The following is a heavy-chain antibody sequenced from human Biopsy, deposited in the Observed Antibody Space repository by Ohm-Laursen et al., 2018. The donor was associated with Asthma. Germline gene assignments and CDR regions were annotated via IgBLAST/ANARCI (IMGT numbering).Heavy chain of an antibody. CDR1: GGSISSFY. J-gene: IGHJ4*02. CDR3: VRAVRNEQWLAPFDY. CDR2: VYWTGST. Sequence: PSGTLSLTCSVCGGSISSFYWSWIRQSPEKGLEWMGYVYWTGSTNYNPSLKSRITMSVDTSKNRMFLELTSVTAADTAIYYCVRAVRNEQWLAPFDYWGQGKPVTVSS. V-gene: IGHV4-59*01. D-gene: IGHD6-19*01.